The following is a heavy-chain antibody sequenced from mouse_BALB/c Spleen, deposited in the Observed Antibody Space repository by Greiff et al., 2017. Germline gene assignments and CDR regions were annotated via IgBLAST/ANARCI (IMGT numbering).Heavy chain of an antibody. CDR3: ARGASYYDYDTASFDY. CDR2: INPNNGGT. V-gene: IGHV1-18*01. CDR1: GYTFTDYN. J-gene: IGHJ2*01. Sequence: VQLQQSGPELVKPGASVKIPCKASGYTFTDYNMDWVKQSHGKSLEWIGDINPNNGGTIYNQKFKGKATLTVDKSSSTAYMELRSLTSEDTAVYYCARGASYYDYDTASFDYWGQGTTLTVSS. D-gene: IGHD2-4*01.